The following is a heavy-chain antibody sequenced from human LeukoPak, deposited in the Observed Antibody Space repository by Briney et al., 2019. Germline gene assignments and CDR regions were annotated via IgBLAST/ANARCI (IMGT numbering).Heavy chain of an antibody. CDR3: ATTQGASGSYWPSYYYYMDV. CDR2: ICYSGST. J-gene: IGHJ6*03. D-gene: IGHD1-26*01. CDR1: GGSISSYY. Sequence: PSETLSLTCTVSGGSISSYYWSWIRQPPGKGLEWIGYICYSGSTNYNPSLKSRVTISVDTSKNQFSLKLSSVTAADTAVYYCATTQGASGSYWPSYYYYMDVWGKGTTVTVSS. V-gene: IGHV4-59*01.